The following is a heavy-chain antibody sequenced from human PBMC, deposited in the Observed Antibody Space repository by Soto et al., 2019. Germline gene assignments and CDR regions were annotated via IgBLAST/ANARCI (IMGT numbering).Heavy chain of an antibody. D-gene: IGHD2-2*01. V-gene: IGHV1-69*13. CDR3: AREDIVVVPAVITSAFDP. CDR1: GGTFSSYA. CDR2: IIPIFGTA. J-gene: IGHJ5*02. Sequence: SVKVSCKASGGTFSSYAISWVRQAPGQGLEWMGGIIPIFGTANYAQKFQGRVTITADESTSTAYMEMSSLRSEDTAVYYCAREDIVVVPAVITSAFDPWGQGTLVTVSS.